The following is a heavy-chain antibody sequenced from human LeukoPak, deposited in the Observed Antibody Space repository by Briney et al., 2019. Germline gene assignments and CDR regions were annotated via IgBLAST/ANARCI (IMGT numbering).Heavy chain of an antibody. Sequence: VGSLRLSCAASGFTFSSYWMHWVRQAPGKGLVWVSRINSDGSSTSYADSVKGRFTISRDNAKNTLYLQTNSLRAEDTAVYYCAHPAAGGFDYWGQGTLVTVSS. V-gene: IGHV3-74*01. CDR2: INSDGSST. D-gene: IGHD6-25*01. CDR3: AHPAAGGFDY. J-gene: IGHJ4*02. CDR1: GFTFSSYW.